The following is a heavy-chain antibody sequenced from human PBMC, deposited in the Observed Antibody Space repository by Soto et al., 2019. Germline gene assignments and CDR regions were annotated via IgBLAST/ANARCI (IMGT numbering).Heavy chain of an antibody. Sequence: GGSWRSSFQASGFTFRAIAMGWVRQAPGKGLKWVSAISGSGGSTYYADSVKGRFTISRDNSKNTLYLQMNSLRAEDTAVYYCAKDLLGYCSGGSCYGDNAFDIWGQGTMVTVSS. J-gene: IGHJ3*02. CDR1: GFTFRAIA. D-gene: IGHD2-15*01. CDR2: ISGSGGST. CDR3: AKDLLGYCSGGSCYGDNAFDI. V-gene: IGHV3-23*01.